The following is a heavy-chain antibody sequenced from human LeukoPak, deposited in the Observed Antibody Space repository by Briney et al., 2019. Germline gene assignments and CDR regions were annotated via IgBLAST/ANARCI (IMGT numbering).Heavy chain of an antibody. V-gene: IGHV3-23*01. CDR2: ISGSGGST. Sequence: GGSLRLSCAASGFTFSSYAMNWVRQAPGKGLEWVSTISGSGGSTYYADFVKGRFTISRDNSKNTLFLQMNSLRAEDTAVYYCAKDQAYSGSYCLDYWGQGTLVTVSS. CDR1: GFTFSSYA. J-gene: IGHJ4*02. D-gene: IGHD1-26*01. CDR3: AKDQAYSGSYCLDY.